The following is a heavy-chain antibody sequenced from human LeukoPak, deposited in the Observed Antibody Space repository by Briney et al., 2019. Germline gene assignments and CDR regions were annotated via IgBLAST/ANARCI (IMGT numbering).Heavy chain of an antibody. CDR3: AREVDTAMVPSIGDDY. D-gene: IGHD5-18*01. CDR2: ISSSSSYT. V-gene: IGHV3-11*06. CDR1: GFTFSDYY. J-gene: IGHJ4*02. Sequence: PGGSLRLSCEASGFTFSDYYMSWIRQAPGKGLEWVSYISSSSSYTNYADSVKGRFTISRDNAKNSLYLQMNSLRAEDTAVYYCAREVDTAMVPSIGDDYWGQGTLVTVSS.